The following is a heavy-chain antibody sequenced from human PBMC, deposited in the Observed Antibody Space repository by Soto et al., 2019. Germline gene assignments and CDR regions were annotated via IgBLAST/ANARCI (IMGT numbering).Heavy chain of an antibody. CDR3: ARIAKHGARLDF. CDR1: GYSISSGGYY. Sequence: QVQLQESGPGLVKPSQTLSLTCTVSGYSISSGGYYWSWIRQHPGKGLEWIGYIDYSGSTYYNPSLTSRVTMSLDTSKNRFALILSAVTAADAAMFYCARIAKHGARLDFWGQGTLVTVSS. CDR2: IDYSGST. J-gene: IGHJ4*02. V-gene: IGHV4-31*03. D-gene: IGHD4-17*01.